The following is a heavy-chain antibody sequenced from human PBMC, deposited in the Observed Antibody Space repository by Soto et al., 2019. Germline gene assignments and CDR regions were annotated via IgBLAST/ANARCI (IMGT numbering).Heavy chain of an antibody. J-gene: IGHJ4*02. Sequence: ASVKVSCKTSGYTFNSYTIAWVRQAPGQGLAWLGWISPDDGNTEYKQKFQGRVTMTADTLTNNAYLELRSLKSDDTAIYYCARVEAPFGESLHWGQGTPVTVSS. V-gene: IGHV1-18*01. D-gene: IGHD3-10*01. CDR1: GYTFNSYT. CDR2: ISPDDGNT. CDR3: ARVEAPFGESLH.